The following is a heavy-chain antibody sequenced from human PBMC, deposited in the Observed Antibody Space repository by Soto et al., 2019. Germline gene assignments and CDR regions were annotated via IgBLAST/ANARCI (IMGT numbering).Heavy chain of an antibody. CDR3: ARKAVVVVGSDAFDI. D-gene: IGHD2-15*01. CDR2: IYYSGST. CDR1: GGSISSYY. Sequence: SETLSLTCTVSGGSISSYYWSWIRQPPGKGLEWIGFIYYSGSTNYNPSLKSRVTISVDTFKNQFSLKLSSVTAADTAVYYCARKAVVVVGSDAFDIWGQGTMVTVSS. J-gene: IGHJ3*02. V-gene: IGHV4-59*08.